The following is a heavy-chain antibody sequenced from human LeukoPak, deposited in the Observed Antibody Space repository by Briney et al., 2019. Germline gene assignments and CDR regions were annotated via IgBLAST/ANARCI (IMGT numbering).Heavy chain of an antibody. CDR3: ARSGGSWRYFDY. D-gene: IGHD2-15*01. V-gene: IGHV3-30*04. J-gene: IGHJ4*02. CDR2: ISYDGSNK. CDR1: GFTFSSYA. Sequence: GRSLRLPCAASGFTFSSYAMHWVRQAPGKGLEWVAVISYDGSNKYYADSVKGRFTISRDNSKNTLYLQMNSLRAEDTAVYYCARSGGSWRYFDYWGQGTLVTVSS.